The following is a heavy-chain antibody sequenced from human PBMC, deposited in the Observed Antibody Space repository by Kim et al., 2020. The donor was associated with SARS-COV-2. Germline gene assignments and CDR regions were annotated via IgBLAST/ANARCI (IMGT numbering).Heavy chain of an antibody. CDR3: ARGDHYDFWSGYYTLWSVGDY. J-gene: IGHJ4*02. Sequence: GGSLRLSCAASGFTFSSYWMHWVRQAPGKGLVWVSRINSDGSSTSYADSVKGRFTISRDNAKNTLYLQMNSLRAEDTAVYYCARGDHYDFWSGYYTLWSVGDYWGQGTLVTVSS. CDR2: INSDGSST. D-gene: IGHD3-3*01. V-gene: IGHV3-74*01. CDR1: GFTFSSYW.